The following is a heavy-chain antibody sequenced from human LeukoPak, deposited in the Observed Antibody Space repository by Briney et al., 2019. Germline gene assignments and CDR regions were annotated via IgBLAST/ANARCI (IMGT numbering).Heavy chain of an antibody. Sequence: ASVKVSCKASGYTFSSYDINWVRQASGQELEWMGWMDPNSDHTGYAQKFQGRVTMTTNTSISTAYMELSSLRSEDTAVYYCARVRRDYYDILTGYYRGGFDIWGQGTMVTVSS. CDR2: MDPNSDHT. CDR1: GYTFSSYD. D-gene: IGHD3-9*01. J-gene: IGHJ3*02. V-gene: IGHV1-8*02. CDR3: ARVRRDYYDILTGYYRGGFDI.